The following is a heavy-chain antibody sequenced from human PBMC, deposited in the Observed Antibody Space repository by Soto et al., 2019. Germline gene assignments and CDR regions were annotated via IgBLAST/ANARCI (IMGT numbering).Heavy chain of an antibody. V-gene: IGHV4-4*02. CDR1: GVSISSGKW. D-gene: IGHD3-22*01. CDR3: ARNLFDSRGYPPEV. CDR2: IFHTGNT. Sequence: QVQLQESGPGLVKPSGTLSLTCTISGVSISSGKWWSWVRQPPGEGLEWIGEIFHTGNTDYKPSPKSRVSILVDKSKNQFSLDLDSVTAADTAVYYCARNLFDSRGYPPEVWGQGILVTVSS. J-gene: IGHJ4*02.